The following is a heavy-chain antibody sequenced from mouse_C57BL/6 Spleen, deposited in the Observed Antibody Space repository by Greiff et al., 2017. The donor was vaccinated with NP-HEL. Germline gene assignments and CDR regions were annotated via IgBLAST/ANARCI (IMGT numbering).Heavy chain of an antibody. J-gene: IGHJ4*01. Sequence: EVKLQESGPVLVKPGASVKMSCKASGYTFTDYYMNWVKQSHGKSLEWIGVINPYNGGTSYNQKFKGKATLTVDKSSSTAYMELNSLTSEDSAVYYCAREDYGNVAMDYWGQGTSVTVSS. CDR3: AREDYGNVAMDY. D-gene: IGHD1-1*01. CDR2: INPYNGGT. CDR1: GYTFTDYY. V-gene: IGHV1-19*01.